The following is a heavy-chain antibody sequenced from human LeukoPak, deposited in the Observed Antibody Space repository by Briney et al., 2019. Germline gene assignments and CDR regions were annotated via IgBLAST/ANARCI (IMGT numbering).Heavy chain of an antibody. CDR1: GFTFSSYA. V-gene: IGHV3-23*01. Sequence: GGSLRLSCAASGFTFSSYAMSWVRQAPGKGLEWVSAISGSGGSTYYADSVRGRFIISRDNSKNTLYLQMNSLRAEDTAVYYCAKDRRGLMVRGESRWGQGTLVTVSS. CDR3: AKDRRGLMVRGESR. D-gene: IGHD3-10*01. J-gene: IGHJ4*02. CDR2: ISGSGGST.